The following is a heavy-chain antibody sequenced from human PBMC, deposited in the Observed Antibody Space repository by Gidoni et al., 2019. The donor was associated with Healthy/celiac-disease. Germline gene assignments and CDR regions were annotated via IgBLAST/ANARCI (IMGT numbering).Heavy chain of an antibody. CDR2: ISYDGSNK. D-gene: IGHD3-10*01. Sequence: QVQLVESVGGVVQPARSLRLSCPASGFPFRTYAMPGVRQAPGKGLEWVAVISYDGSNKCYADSVKGRFTISRDNSKNTLYLQMNSLRAEDTAVYYCARERLHGSGSYYRVYWGQGTLVTVSS. V-gene: IGHV3-30*04. CDR1: GFPFRTYA. J-gene: IGHJ4*02. CDR3: ARERLHGSGSYYRVY.